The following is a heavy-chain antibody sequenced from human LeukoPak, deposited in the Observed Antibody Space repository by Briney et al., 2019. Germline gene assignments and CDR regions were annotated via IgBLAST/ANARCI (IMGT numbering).Heavy chain of an antibody. D-gene: IGHD2-15*01. V-gene: IGHV4-61*02. CDR1: GGSISSGSYY. J-gene: IGHJ6*03. CDR2: IYTSGST. Sequence: PSQTLSLTCTVSGGSISSGSYYWSWIRQPAGKGLEWIGRIYTSGSTNYNPSLKSRVTISVDTSKNQFSLKLSSVTAADTAVYYCARGIVVVAQLGYYYYYMDVWGKGITVTISS. CDR3: ARGIVVVAQLGYYYYYMDV.